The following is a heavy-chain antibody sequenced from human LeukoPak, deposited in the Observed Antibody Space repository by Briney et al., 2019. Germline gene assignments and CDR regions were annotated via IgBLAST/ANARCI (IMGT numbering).Heavy chain of an antibody. J-gene: IGHJ6*02. CDR3: ATAYYYYAMDV. CDR1: GYSFTNYW. V-gene: IGHV5-51*01. CDR2: IYPGDSDT. Sequence: GESLKISCKGSGYSFTNYWIGWVRQMPGKGLEWMGIIYPGDSDTRYTPSFQGQVSISADKSINTTYLQWSSLKASDTAMYYCATAYYYYAMDVWGQGTTVTVSS.